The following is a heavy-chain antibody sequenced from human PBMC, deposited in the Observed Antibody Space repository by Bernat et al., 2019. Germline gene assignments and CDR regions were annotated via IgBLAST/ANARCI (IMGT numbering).Heavy chain of an antibody. Sequence: EVQLVESGGGLVQPGGSLRLSCAASGFTLSDYWMHWVRQAPGKGLVWVSRINFDGTKIYYADSVKGRFTISRDNAKNTLYLQMDSLRVEDTAVYYCAKIRYCGGDCYDRAFDYWGQGTLVTVSS. J-gene: IGHJ4*02. CDR3: AKIRYCGGDCYDRAFDY. CDR2: INFDGTKI. CDR1: GFTLSDYW. V-gene: IGHV3-74*01. D-gene: IGHD2-21*02.